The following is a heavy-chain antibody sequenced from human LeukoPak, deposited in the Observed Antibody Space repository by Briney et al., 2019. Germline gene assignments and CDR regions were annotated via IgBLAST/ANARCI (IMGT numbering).Heavy chain of an antibody. CDR2: ISWNSGSI. Sequence: GGSLRLSCAASGFTFDDYAMHWVRQAPGKGLEWVSGISWNSGSIGYADSVKGRFTISRDNAKNSLYLQMNSLRAEDTALYYCAKSPQSHIVATTFDYWGQGTLVTVSS. D-gene: IGHD5-12*01. J-gene: IGHJ4*02. CDR1: GFTFDDYA. CDR3: AKSPQSHIVATTFDY. V-gene: IGHV3-9*01.